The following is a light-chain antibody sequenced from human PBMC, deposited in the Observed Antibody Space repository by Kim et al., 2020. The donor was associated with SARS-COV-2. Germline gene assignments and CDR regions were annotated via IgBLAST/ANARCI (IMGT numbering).Light chain of an antibody. CDR3: QVWDSSTGV. CDR2: RDS. J-gene: IGLJ3*02. V-gene: IGLV3-9*01. CDR1: NIGSKN. Sequence: SVALGQTARITCGGNNIGSKNVHWYQQKPGQAPVLVIYRDSNRPSGIPERFSGSNSGNTATLTISRAQAGDEADYYCQVWDSSTGVFGGGTQLTV.